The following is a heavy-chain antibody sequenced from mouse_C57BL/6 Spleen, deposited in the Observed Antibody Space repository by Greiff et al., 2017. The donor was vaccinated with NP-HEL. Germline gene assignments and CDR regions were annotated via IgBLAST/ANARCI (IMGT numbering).Heavy chain of an antibody. CDR2: IDPSDSYT. D-gene: IGHD1-1*01. CDR3: ARWSYSGYFDY. Sequence: QVQLQHPGAELVMPGASVKLSCKASGYTFTSYWMHWVKQRPGQGLEWIGEIDPSDSYTNYNQKFKGKSTLTVDKSSSTAYMQLSSLTSEDSAVYYCARWSYSGYFDYWGQGTTLTVSS. CDR1: GYTFTSYW. J-gene: IGHJ2*01. V-gene: IGHV1-69*01.